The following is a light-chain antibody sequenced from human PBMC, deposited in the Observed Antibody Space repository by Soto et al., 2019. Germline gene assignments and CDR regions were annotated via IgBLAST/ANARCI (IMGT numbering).Light chain of an antibody. CDR1: SGHSSNP. V-gene: IGLV4-69*01. CDR2: VNSDGSH. CDR3: QTWGNGILV. Sequence: QPVLTQSPSASASLGASGKLTCTLSSGHSSNPIAWHQQQPEKGPRYLMKVNSDGSHNKWDEIPDRFSGSSSGAERYLTISGLQSEDEADYYCQTWGNGILVFGGGTKVTVL. J-gene: IGLJ3*02.